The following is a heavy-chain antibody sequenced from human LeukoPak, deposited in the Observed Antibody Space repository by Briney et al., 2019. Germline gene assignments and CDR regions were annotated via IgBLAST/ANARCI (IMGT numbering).Heavy chain of an antibody. J-gene: IGHJ4*02. Sequence: SETLSLTCTVSGGSISSYYWSWIRQPPGKGLEWIGSIYHSGSTYYNPSLKSRVTISVDTSKNQFSLKLSSVTAADTAVYYCARGDDILTGYYFFDYWGQGILVTVSS. V-gene: IGHV4-38-2*02. CDR1: GGSISSYY. CDR3: ARGDDILTGYYFFDY. CDR2: IYHSGST. D-gene: IGHD3-9*01.